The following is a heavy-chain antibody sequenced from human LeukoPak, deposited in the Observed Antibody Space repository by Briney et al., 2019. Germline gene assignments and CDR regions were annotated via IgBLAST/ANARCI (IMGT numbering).Heavy chain of an antibody. CDR3: AKLSGWWGGYFDY. CDR2: IRGSGGST. V-gene: IGHV3-23*01. J-gene: IGHJ4*02. Sequence: SGGSLRLSCAASGFTFSSYAMSWVRQAPGKGLEWVSAIRGSGGSTYYADSVKGRFTISRDNSKNTLYLQMNSLRAEDTAVYYCAKLSGWWGGYFDYWGQGTLVTVSS. D-gene: IGHD6-19*01. CDR1: GFTFSSYA.